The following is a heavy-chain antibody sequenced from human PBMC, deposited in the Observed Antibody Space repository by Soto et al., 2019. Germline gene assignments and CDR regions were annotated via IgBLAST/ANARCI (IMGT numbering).Heavy chain of an antibody. CDR2: ISNDGTKK. J-gene: IGHJ4*02. Sequence: QVQVVESGGGAVQPGRSLTLSCAASGFTFSSYGMQWARQAPGKGLEWVAAISNDGTKKYYADSVKGRFTISRDNSENTLYLQMNSLRTDDTAVYYCANLVDFWGQGTLVIVSP. CDR3: ANLVDF. V-gene: IGHV3-30*18. CDR1: GFTFSSYG.